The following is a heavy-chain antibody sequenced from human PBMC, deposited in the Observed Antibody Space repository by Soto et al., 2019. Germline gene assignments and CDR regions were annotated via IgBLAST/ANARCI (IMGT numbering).Heavy chain of an antibody. CDR3: ARPTDYDYIWGSYRLVAFDI. V-gene: IGHV1-8*01. CDR1: GYTFTSYD. J-gene: IGHJ3*02. CDR2: MNPNSGNT. D-gene: IGHD3-16*02. Sequence: QVQLVQSGAEVKKPGASVKVSCKASGYTFTSYDINWVRQATGQGLEWMGWMNPNSGNTGYAQKFQGRVTMTRNTSVSSAYMELSSLSSEDTAVYYCARPTDYDYIWGSYRLVAFDIWGQGTMVTVSS.